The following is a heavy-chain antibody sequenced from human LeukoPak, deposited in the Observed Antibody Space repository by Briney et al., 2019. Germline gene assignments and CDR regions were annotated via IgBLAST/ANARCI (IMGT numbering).Heavy chain of an antibody. CDR2: INHSGST. Sequence: PSETLSLTCAVYGGSFSGYYWSWIRQPPGKGLEWIGEINHSGSTNYNPSLKSRVTISVDTSKNQFSLKLSSVTAADTAVYYCARGYGDYVSLWYFDLWGRGTLVTVSS. V-gene: IGHV4-34*01. CDR3: ARGYGDYVSLWYFDL. CDR1: GGSFSGYY. J-gene: IGHJ2*01. D-gene: IGHD4-17*01.